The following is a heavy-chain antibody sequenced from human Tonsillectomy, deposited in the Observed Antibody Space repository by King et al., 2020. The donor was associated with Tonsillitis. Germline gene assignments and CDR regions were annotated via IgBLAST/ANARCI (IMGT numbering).Heavy chain of an antibody. CDR3: ASTYSGYNSPLVDY. Sequence: QLVQSGAGVKKPGESLRISCKGSGYSFTSYWISWVRQTPGKGLEWMGTIDPSDSYINYSPSFRGHVTISTDNSISTAYLQWSSLKASDTAIYYCASTYSGYNSPLVDYWGQGTLVTVSS. CDR2: IDPSDSYI. V-gene: IGHV5-10-1*03. CDR1: GYSFTSYW. J-gene: IGHJ4*02. D-gene: IGHD5-12*01.